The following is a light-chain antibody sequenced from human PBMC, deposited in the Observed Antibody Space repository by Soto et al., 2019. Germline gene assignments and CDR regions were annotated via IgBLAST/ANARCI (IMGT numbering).Light chain of an antibody. V-gene: IGLV2-8*01. Sequence: QSVLAQPPSASGSPGQSVTLSCTGTSSDVGVYNYVSWYQQHPGKAPKLMIYEVSKRPSGVPDRFSGSKSGNTASLTVSGLQAEDEADYYCSSYAGSNTYVFGNGTKVTV. CDR3: SSYAGSNTYV. CDR2: EVS. J-gene: IGLJ1*01. CDR1: SSDVGVYNY.